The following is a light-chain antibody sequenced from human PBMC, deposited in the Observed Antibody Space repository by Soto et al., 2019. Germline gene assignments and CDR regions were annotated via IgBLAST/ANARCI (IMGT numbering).Light chain of an antibody. V-gene: IGKV1-5*01. J-gene: IGKJ1*01. Sequence: IQMTQSHSTLSASVGDRVTITCRASQSVSDWLAWYQQKPGNPPKLLIYDTSRLESAVPSRFSASGSVTEFTLTISGLQHADFATYYCHQYNIYTWTFGQGTKVEIK. CDR1: QSVSDW. CDR2: DTS. CDR3: HQYNIYTWT.